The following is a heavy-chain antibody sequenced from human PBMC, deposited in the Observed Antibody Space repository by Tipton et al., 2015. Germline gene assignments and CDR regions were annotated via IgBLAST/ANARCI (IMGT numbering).Heavy chain of an antibody. J-gene: IGHJ5*02. CDR3: ARGAGSWFDP. Sequence: LRLSCAVYGGSFSGYYWTWIRQSPGKGLEWIGEINYTGSLQDNPSLRSRVTMSVDTSKNQFSLKLSSVTAADTAVYYCARGAGSWFDPWGQGTLVTVSS. D-gene: IGHD3-10*01. CDR2: INYTGSL. V-gene: IGHV4-34*01. CDR1: GGSFSGYY.